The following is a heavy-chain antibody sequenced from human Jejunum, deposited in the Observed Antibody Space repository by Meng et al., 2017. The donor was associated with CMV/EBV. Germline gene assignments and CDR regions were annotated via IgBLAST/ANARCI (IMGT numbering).Heavy chain of an antibody. CDR2: MNPSGGYT. V-gene: IGHV1-46*01. J-gene: IGHJ4*02. CDR1: GYSFTSYY. Sequence: KAAGYSFTSYYIHWVRLAPGQGPEWMGLMNPSGGYTSYAQKFEGRLTMTADTSTSTIYMDVTRLTSEDTATYYCARRSATSTHFYFDSWGQGTPVTVSS. CDR3: ARRSATSTHFYFDS. D-gene: IGHD3-3*02.